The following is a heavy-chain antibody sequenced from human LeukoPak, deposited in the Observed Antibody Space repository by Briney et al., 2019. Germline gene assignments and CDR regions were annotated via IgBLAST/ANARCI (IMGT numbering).Heavy chain of an antibody. V-gene: IGHV4-30-2*01. CDR3: ARPQYQLLPTRARNYMDV. Sequence: SETLSLTCTVSGGSISSGGYYWSWIRQPPGKGLECIGYIYHSGSTYYNPSLKSRVTISMDRSKNQFSLKLSSVTAADTAVYYCARPQYQLLPTRARNYMDVWGKGTTVTVS. CDR1: GGSISSGGYY. J-gene: IGHJ6*03. D-gene: IGHD2-2*01. CDR2: IYHSGST.